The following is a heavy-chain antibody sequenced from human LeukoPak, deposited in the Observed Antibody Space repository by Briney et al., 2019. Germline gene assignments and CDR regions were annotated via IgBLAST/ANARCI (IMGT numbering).Heavy chain of an antibody. J-gene: IGHJ4*02. CDR1: GYTFTNNY. Sequence: ASVKVSCTASGYTFTNNYLHWVRQAPGQGLEWMGMIYPRDGSTSYAQNFQGRVTVTRDTSTTTVHMELRGLRSEDTAVYYCARDQEGFDYWGQGTVVTVSS. CDR3: ARDQEGFDY. CDR2: IYPRDGST. V-gene: IGHV1-46*01.